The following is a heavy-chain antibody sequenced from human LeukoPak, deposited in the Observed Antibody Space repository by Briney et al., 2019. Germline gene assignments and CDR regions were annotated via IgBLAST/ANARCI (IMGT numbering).Heavy chain of an antibody. Sequence: GGSLRLSCAASGFTVRSNYMSWVRQAPGKGLEWVSVISGSGGSTYYVDSVKGRFTISRDNSKNTLYLQMNSLRAEDTAVYYCAKVGVRSDAFDIWGKGTTVTVSS. CDR2: ISGSGGST. D-gene: IGHD3-16*01. V-gene: IGHV3-23*01. CDR1: GFTVRSNY. J-gene: IGHJ3*02. CDR3: AKVGVRSDAFDI.